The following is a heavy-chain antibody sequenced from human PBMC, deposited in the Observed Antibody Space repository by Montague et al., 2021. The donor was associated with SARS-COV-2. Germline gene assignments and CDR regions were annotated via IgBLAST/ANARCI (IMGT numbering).Heavy chain of an antibody. D-gene: IGHD3-22*01. J-gene: IGHJ4*02. CDR1: GGSISTYY. CDR2: IYYSGST. V-gene: IGHV4-59*01. CDR3: ARLWCVSGYSGIYYFAY. Sequence: SETLSLTCTVSGGSISTYYWSWIRQPPGKGLEWIGYIYYSGSTTYNPSLKSRVTISVDTSKNQYSLKLSSVTAAHTAVYYCARLWCVSGYSGIYYFAYWGQGTLVTVSS.